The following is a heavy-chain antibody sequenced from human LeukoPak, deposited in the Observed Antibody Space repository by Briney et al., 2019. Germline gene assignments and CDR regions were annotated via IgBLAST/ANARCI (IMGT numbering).Heavy chain of an antibody. CDR2: ISSSSSYI. CDR1: GFTFSSYS. Sequence: GGSLRLSCAASGFTFSSYSMSWVRQAPGKGLEWVSSISSSSSYIYYADSVKGRFTISRDNAKNSLYLQMNSLRAEDTAVYYCARAPPVVYCSSTSCPRYYMDVWGKGTTVTVSS. V-gene: IGHV3-21*01. J-gene: IGHJ6*03. D-gene: IGHD2-2*01. CDR3: ARAPPVVYCSSTSCPRYYMDV.